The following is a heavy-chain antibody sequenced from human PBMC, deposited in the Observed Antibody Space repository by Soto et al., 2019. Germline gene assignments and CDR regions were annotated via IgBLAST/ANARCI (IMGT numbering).Heavy chain of an antibody. J-gene: IGHJ4*02. CDR3: YIVVVPAAIY. CDR1: GYTFTSYY. CDR2: INPSGGST. V-gene: IGHV1-46*01. D-gene: IGHD2-2*01. Sequence: GASVKVSCKASGYTFTSYYMHCVRQAPVQGLEWMGIINPSGGSTSYAQKFQGRVTMTRDTSTSTVYMELSSLRSEDTAVYYCYIVVVPAAIYWGQGTLVTVSS.